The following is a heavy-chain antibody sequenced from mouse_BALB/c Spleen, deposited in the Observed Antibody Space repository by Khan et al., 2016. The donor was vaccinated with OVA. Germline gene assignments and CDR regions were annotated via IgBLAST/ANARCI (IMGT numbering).Heavy chain of an antibody. CDR1: GYTITTYT. D-gene: IGHD2-14*01. CDR3: AREGAYYRSDGWFSY. CDR2: INPSNGYT. J-gene: IGHJ3*01. V-gene: IGHV1-4*01. Sequence: VKLLESGAELARPGASVKMSCKASGYTITTYTMHWVKQRPGQGLEWIGYINPSNGYTNYNQKFKDKSTLTADKSSSTAYMQLSSLTSDYSAVYYCAREGAYYRSDGWFSYWGQGTLVTVSA.